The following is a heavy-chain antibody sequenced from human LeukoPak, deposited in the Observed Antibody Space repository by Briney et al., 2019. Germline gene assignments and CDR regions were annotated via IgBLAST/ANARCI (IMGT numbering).Heavy chain of an antibody. CDR2: ITRSSSNI. CDR3: ARDRGGGVVVVPAAFFDY. D-gene: IGHD2-2*01. J-gene: IGHJ4*02. CDR1: GFTFSSYS. Sequence: GGSLRLSCGASGFTFSSYSMNCVRQAPGKGLEWGSYITRSSSNIYYADSVKGRFTISRDNAKNSLYLQMSGLSAEDTAVYYWARDRGGGVVVVPAAFFDYWGQGTLVTVSS. V-gene: IGHV3-48*04.